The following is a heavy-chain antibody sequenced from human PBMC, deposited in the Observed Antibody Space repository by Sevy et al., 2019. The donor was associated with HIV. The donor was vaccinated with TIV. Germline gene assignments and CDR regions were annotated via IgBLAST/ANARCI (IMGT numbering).Heavy chain of an antibody. CDR1: GYTLTELS. V-gene: IGHV1-24*01. CDR3: ATVGTTMVRGVITLDAFDI. D-gene: IGHD3-10*01. CDR2: FDPEDGET. J-gene: IGHJ3*02. Sequence: ASVKVSCKVSGYTLTELSMHWVRQAPGKGLEWMGGFDPEDGETIYAQKFQGRVTMTEDTFTDTAYMELSSLRSEDTAVYYCATVGTTMVRGVITLDAFDIWGQGTMVTVSS.